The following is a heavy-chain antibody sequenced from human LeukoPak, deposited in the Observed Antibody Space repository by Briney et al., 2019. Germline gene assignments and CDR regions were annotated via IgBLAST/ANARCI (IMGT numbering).Heavy chain of an antibody. CDR2: ISSSSNTI. CDR3: ARCSHIVVVTAIDRFDP. CDR1: GFTFSRYN. D-gene: IGHD2-21*02. V-gene: IGHV3-48*01. Sequence: GGSLRLSCAASGFTFSRYNMNWVRQAPGKGLEWVSYISSSSNTIYYADSVKGRFTISRDNAKNSLYLQMNSLRADDTAVYYCARCSHIVVVTAIDRFDPWGQGTLVTVSS. J-gene: IGHJ5*02.